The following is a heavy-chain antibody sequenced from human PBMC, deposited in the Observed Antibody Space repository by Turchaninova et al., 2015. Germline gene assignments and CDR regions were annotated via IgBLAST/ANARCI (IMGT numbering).Heavy chain of an antibody. CDR3: ASPVEVATIPDY. CDR2: ITSSSTYI. J-gene: IGHJ4*02. CDR1: GFTFSHYS. D-gene: IGHD5-24*01. Sequence: EVQLVESVGGLVEPGGSLGLSWAASGFTFSHYSMHWVRQAPGKGLEWVSSITSSSTYIYYADSVKGRFTISRDNAKNSLYLQMNSLRAEDTAVYYCASPVEVATIPDYWGQGTLVTVSS. V-gene: IGHV3-21*01.